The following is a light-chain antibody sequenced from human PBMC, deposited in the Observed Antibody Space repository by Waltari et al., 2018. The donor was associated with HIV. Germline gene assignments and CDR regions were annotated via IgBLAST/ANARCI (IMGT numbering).Light chain of an antibody. J-gene: IGKJ1*01. V-gene: IGKV2-28*01. CDR1: QSLLHQNGQNY. CDR3: MHGQQTPV. CDR2: LGS. Sequence: DIAMIQSPDSQAVSPGEPASISCRSSQSLLHQNGQNYLDWYIQRPGQAPELLIYLGSRRASGVPDRIAGSGSGTDFILKISRVEPEDVGVYFCMHGQQTPVFGQGTKVEVK.